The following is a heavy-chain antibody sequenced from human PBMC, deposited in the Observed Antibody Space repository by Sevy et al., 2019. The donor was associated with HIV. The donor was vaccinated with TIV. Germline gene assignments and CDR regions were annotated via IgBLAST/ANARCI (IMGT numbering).Heavy chain of an antibody. CDR1: GGTFSSYA. Sequence: ASVEVSCKASGGTFSSYAISWVRQAPGQGLEWMGGIIPIFGTANYAQKFQGRVTITADKSTSTAYMELSSLRSEDTAVYYCASPSSTRNDYYYYYMDVWGKGTTVTVSS. V-gene: IGHV1-69*06. CDR2: IIPIFGTA. J-gene: IGHJ6*03. CDR3: ASPSSTRNDYYYYYMDV. D-gene: IGHD2-2*01.